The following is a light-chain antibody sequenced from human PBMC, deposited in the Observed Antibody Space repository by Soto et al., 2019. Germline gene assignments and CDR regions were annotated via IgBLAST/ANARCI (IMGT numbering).Light chain of an antibody. CDR2: AS. CDR3: QQGHGT. Sequence: DIQMTQSPSSRSASIGDRVTITCRASQSISSDLCWYQQKPGNAPKLLIYASILQSGVPSRFSGSGSGTDFTLTITSPQPEDFATYYWQQGHGTFGQGTKVEVK. CDR1: QSISSD. J-gene: IGKJ1*01. V-gene: IGKV1-39*01.